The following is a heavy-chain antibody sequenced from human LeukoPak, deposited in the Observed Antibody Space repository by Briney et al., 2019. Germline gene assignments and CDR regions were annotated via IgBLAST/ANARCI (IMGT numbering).Heavy chain of an antibody. CDR1: GGSISSSSYY. D-gene: IGHD6-19*01. Sequence: PSETLSLTCTVSGGSISSSSYYWSWIRQPAGKGLEWIGRIYTSGSTNYNPSLKSRVTMSVDTSKNQFSLKLSSVTAADTAVYYCARVPYSSGWYDYWGQGTLVTVSS. J-gene: IGHJ4*02. CDR3: ARVPYSSGWYDY. V-gene: IGHV4-61*02. CDR2: IYTSGST.